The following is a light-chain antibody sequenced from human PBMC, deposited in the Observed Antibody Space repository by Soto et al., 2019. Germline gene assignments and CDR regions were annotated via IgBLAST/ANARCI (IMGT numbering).Light chain of an antibody. V-gene: IGLV2-14*01. Sequence: QSALTQPASVSGSPGQSITISCTGTSSDVGGYNYVSWYQQHPGKAPKLMIYEVSNRPSGVSDRFSGSRSGNTASLTISGLQAEDEGDYYCSSKTSSSSPFVFGTGTKVTVL. CDR2: EVS. CDR1: SSDVGGYNY. J-gene: IGLJ1*01. CDR3: SSKTSSSSPFV.